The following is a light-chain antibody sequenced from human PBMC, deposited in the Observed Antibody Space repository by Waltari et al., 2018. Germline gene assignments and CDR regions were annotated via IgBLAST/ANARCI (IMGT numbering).Light chain of an antibody. V-gene: IGKV3-20*01. CDR3: QQYGGSPRVT. CDR1: QRVGSSF. CDR2: GAS. Sequence: EIVLTQSPGTLSLSPGARATLSCRASQRVGSSFLAWYQHQPGQAPRLLIYGASSRATGIPDRFSGSGSGTDFTLTISRLEPEDFAVYYCQQYGGSPRVTFGGGTKVEI. J-gene: IGKJ4*01.